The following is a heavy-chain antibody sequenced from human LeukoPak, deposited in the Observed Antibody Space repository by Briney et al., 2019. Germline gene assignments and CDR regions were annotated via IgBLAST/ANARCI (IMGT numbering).Heavy chain of an antibody. J-gene: IGHJ3*02. Sequence: ASVKVSCKASGYTFTGYYMHWVRQVPGQGLEWMGWINPNSGGTNYAQKFQGRVTMTRDTSISTAYMELSRLRSDDTAVYYCARGPMALDAFDIWGQGTMVTVSS. CDR3: ARGPMALDAFDI. V-gene: IGHV1-2*02. CDR2: INPNSGGT. CDR1: GYTFTGYY. D-gene: IGHD3-10*01.